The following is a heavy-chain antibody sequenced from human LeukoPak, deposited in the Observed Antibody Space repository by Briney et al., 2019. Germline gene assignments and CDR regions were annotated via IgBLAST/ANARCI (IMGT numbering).Heavy chain of an antibody. CDR1: GFTFSSYS. CDR3: ARPSRDGYNGDY. D-gene: IGHD5-24*01. CDR2: IKLDGSEK. Sequence: GGSLRLSCAASGFTFSSYSMNWVRQAPGKGLEWVANIKLDGSEKYYVDSVKGRFTISRDNAKNSLYLHMNSLRAEDTAVHYCARPSRDGYNGDYWGQGTLVTVSS. V-gene: IGHV3-7*01. J-gene: IGHJ4*02.